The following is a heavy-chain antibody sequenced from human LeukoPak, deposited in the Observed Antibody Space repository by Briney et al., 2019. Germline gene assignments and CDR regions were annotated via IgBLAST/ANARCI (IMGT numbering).Heavy chain of an antibody. J-gene: IGHJ4*02. CDR2: ITGSGANT. CDR1: GFTFTNYA. V-gene: IGHV3-23*01. D-gene: IGHD3-9*01. Sequence: GASLRLSCAASGFTFTNYAMSWARQAPGKGLEWVSAITGSGANTYYADSVEGRFTISRDNSKNTLYLQMNSLRAEDTAVYYCAQWGDFDVLTGYYVPDFWGQGSLVTVSS. CDR3: AQWGDFDVLTGYYVPDF.